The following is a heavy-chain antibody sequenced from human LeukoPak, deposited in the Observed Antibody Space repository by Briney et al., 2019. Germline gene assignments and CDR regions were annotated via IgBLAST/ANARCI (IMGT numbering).Heavy chain of an antibody. CDR1: GGSFSGYY. Sequence: SETLSLTCAVYGGSFSGYYWSWLRQPPGKGLEWLGEINHSGSTNYNPSLKSRVTISVDTSKNQFSLKLSSVTAADTAVYYCARGTERDVLPAANSFDYWGQGTLVTVSS. CDR2: INHSGST. D-gene: IGHD2-2*01. CDR3: ARGTERDVLPAANSFDY. J-gene: IGHJ4*02. V-gene: IGHV4-34*01.